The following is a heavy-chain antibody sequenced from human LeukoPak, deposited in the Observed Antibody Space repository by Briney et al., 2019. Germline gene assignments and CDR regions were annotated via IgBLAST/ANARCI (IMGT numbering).Heavy chain of an antibody. Sequence: PGGSLRLSCAASGFTFSSYSMNWVRQAPGKGLEWVSSISNSSSYIYYADSVKGRFTISRDNAKNSLYLQMNSLRAEDTAVYYCARDHVGAFDIWGQGTMVTVSS. V-gene: IGHV3-21*01. CDR2: ISNSSSYI. CDR3: ARDHVGAFDI. CDR1: GFTFSSYS. J-gene: IGHJ3*02.